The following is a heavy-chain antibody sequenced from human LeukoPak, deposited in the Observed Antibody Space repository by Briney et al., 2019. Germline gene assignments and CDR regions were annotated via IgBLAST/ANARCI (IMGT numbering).Heavy chain of an antibody. CDR1: GFSFTISA. V-gene: IGHV1-58*01. D-gene: IGHD3-9*01. Sequence: SVTVSCTASGFSFTISAVQWVRQPRGQRLERIGWIVVGSGNTNYAQKFQERVTITRDMSTSTAYMELSSLRSEDTAVYYCAADPTYYDILAGYYSFDYWGQGTLVTVSS. CDR2: IVVGSGNT. CDR3: AADPTYYDILAGYYSFDY. J-gene: IGHJ4*02.